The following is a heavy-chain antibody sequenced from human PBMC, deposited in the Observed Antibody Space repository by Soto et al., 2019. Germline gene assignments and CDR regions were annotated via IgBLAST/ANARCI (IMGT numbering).Heavy chain of an antibody. CDR3: AKGRIRYCRGGSCNGDY. Sequence: PGGSLRLSCAASGFTFSSYAMSWVRQAPGKGLEWVSAISGSGGSTYYADSVKGRFTISRDNSKNTLYLQMNSLRAEDTAVYYCAKGRIRYCRGGSCNGDYWGQATLVTVSS. D-gene: IGHD2-15*01. CDR2: ISGSGGST. J-gene: IGHJ4*02. V-gene: IGHV3-23*01. CDR1: GFTFSSYA.